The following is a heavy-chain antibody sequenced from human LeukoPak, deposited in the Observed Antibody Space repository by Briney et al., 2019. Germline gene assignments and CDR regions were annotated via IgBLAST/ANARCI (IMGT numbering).Heavy chain of an antibody. Sequence: GGSLRLSCAASGFTFSSYGMHWVRQAPGKGLVWVSRINTDGSSTSYADSVKGRFTISRDNAKNTLYLQMNSLRAEDTAVYYCARDPNYYGSGSYGFDYWGQGTLVTVSS. J-gene: IGHJ4*02. CDR2: INTDGSST. CDR3: ARDPNYYGSGSYGFDY. D-gene: IGHD3-10*01. CDR1: GFTFSSYG. V-gene: IGHV3-74*01.